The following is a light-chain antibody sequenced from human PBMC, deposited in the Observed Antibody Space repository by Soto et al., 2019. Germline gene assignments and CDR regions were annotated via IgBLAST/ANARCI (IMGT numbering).Light chain of an antibody. CDR3: QQYGSSPGT. CDR2: GAS. V-gene: IGKV3-20*01. Sequence: EIVMTQSPATLSVSPVERATLSFSASQSVSSNLAWYQQKPGQAPRLLIYGASSRATGIPDRFSGSGSGTDFTLTISRLEPEDFAMYYCQQYGSSPGTFGQGTKVDIK. J-gene: IGKJ1*01. CDR1: QSVSSN.